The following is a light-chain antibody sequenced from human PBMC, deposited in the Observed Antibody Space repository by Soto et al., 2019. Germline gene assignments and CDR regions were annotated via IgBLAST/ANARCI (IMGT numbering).Light chain of an antibody. CDR3: SSYTSSSTRV. CDR1: SSDVGGYNY. J-gene: IGLJ3*02. V-gene: IGLV2-14*01. CDR2: EVS. Sequence: SVLTQPASVSGSPGQSITISCTGTSSDVGGYNYVSWYQQHPGKAPKLMIYEVSNRPSGVSNRFSGSKSGNTASLTISGLQAEDETYYYCSSYTSSSTRVFGGGTKLTVL.